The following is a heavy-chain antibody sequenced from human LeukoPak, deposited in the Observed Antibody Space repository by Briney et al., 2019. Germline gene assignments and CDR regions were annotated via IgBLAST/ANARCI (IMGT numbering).Heavy chain of an antibody. J-gene: IGHJ3*02. D-gene: IGHD3-22*01. CDR2: IYHSGST. Sequence: SETLSLTCTVSGGSISSGGYYWSWIRQPPGKGLEWIGYIYHSGSTYYNPSLKSRVTISVDRSKNQFSLKLSSVTAADTAVYYCARAAYYFDSSAAFDIWGQGTMVTVSS. CDR1: GGSISSGGYY. CDR3: ARAAYYFDSSAAFDI. V-gene: IGHV4-30-2*01.